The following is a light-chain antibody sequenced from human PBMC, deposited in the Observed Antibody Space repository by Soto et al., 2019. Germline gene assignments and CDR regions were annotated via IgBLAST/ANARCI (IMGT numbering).Light chain of an antibody. V-gene: IGKV3-11*01. CDR3: QQYDSYSWT. CDR1: QSVSSL. CDR2: DAS. Sequence: EIVLTQSPATLSLSPGERATLSCRASQSVSSLLAWYQQKSGQPPRLLVSDASKRATGVPARFSGSGSGTDFTLIISSLEPEDFATYYCQQYDSYSWTFGQGTKVEMK. J-gene: IGKJ1*01.